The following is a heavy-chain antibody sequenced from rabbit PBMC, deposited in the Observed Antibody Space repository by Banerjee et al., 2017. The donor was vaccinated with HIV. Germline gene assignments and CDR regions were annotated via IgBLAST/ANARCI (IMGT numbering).Heavy chain of an antibody. V-gene: IGHV1S45*01. J-gene: IGHJ3*01. CDR3: ASTYGGGNYWMTRLDL. CDR2: ISSGGIT. D-gene: IGHD8-1*01. Sequence: LEESGGDLVKPEGSLTLTCTASGLDFSSSYWICLVRQAPGKGLEYIRYISSGGITYYASWVNGRFTISSDNVQNTVDLQMNSMTAADTATYFCASTYGGGNYWMTRLDLWGQGTLVTVS. CDR1: GLDFSSSYW.